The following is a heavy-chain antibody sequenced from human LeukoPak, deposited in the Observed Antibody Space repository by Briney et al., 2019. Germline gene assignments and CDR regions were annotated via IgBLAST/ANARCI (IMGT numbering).Heavy chain of an antibody. CDR1: GFTVSTNY. J-gene: IGHJ4*02. CDR2: IYSDSST. D-gene: IGHD3-22*01. CDR3: ARDYYDSSGYALFDY. Sequence: PGGSLRLSCAASGFTVSTNYMSWVRQAPGKGLEWVSVIYSDSSTYYADSVKGRFTISRDNSKNTLYLQMNSLRAEDTAVYYCARDYYDSSGYALFDYWGQGTLVTVSS. V-gene: IGHV3-66*02.